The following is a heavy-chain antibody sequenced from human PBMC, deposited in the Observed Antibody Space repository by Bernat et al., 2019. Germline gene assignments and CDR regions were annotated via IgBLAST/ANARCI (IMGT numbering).Heavy chain of an antibody. CDR3: ARDGYNLLGIDY. J-gene: IGHJ4*02. Sequence: GRLGEGGGGLVQPGGSLGRSRAASGCTFSSSSSNWARQAPGKGLEWASSISSSSSYIYYADSVKGRCTISRDNGKKSLYLQMNSLRAEDTAVYYCARDGYNLLGIDYWGQGTLVTVSS. CDR2: ISSSSSYI. CDR1: GCTFSSSS. V-gene: IGHV3-21*01. D-gene: IGHD5-12*01.